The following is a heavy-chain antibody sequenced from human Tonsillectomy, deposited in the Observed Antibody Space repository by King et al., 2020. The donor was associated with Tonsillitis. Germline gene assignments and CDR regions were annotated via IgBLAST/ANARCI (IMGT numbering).Heavy chain of an antibody. CDR2: MSFDGSNK. V-gene: IGHV3-30*04. D-gene: IGHD6-19*01. CDR1: GFTFGHYA. Sequence: QLVQSGGGVVQPGRSLRLSCAASGFTFGHYAMHWVRQAPGKGLEGVAVMSFDGSNKYYADSVKGRFSISGDSSKNTLYLQMNSLRTEDTAVYYCARVLAVNYYYGMDVWGPGTTVTVSS. CDR3: ARVLAVNYYYGMDV. J-gene: IGHJ6*02.